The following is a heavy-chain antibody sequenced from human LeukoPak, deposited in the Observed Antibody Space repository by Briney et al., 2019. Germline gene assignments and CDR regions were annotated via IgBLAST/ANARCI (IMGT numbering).Heavy chain of an antibody. J-gene: IGHJ4*02. CDR2: IYYSGST. CDR3: ARANYDILTGIDY. D-gene: IGHD3-9*01. Sequence: SETLSLTCAVYGGSFSGYYWSWIRQPPGKGLEWIGYIYYSGSTNYNPSLKSRVTISVDTSKNQFSLKLSSVTAADTAVYYCARANYDILTGIDYWGQGTLVTVSS. V-gene: IGHV4-59*01. CDR1: GGSFSGYY.